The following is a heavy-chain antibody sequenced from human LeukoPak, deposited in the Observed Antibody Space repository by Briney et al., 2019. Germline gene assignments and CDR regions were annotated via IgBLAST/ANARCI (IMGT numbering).Heavy chain of an antibody. J-gene: IGHJ3*02. V-gene: IGHV4-4*07. D-gene: IGHD5-18*01. Sequence: SETLSLTCTVSGVSISSYYWSWIRQPAGKGLEWIGRIYTSGSTNYNPSLKSRVTMSVDTSKNQFSLKLSSVTAADTAVYYCARDYGYPPSDAFDIWGQGTMVTVSS. CDR2: IYTSGST. CDR1: GVSISSYY. CDR3: ARDYGYPPSDAFDI.